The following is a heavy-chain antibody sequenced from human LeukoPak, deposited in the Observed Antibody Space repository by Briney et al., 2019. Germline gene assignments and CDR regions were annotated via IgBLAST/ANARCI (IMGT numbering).Heavy chain of an antibody. CDR2: FDPEDGET. CDR1: GYTLTELS. D-gene: IGHD4-17*01. CDR3: AILHGDYGNNWFDP. Sequence: ASVKVSCKVSGYTLTELSMHWVRQAPGKGLEWMGGFDPEDGETIYAQKFQGRVTMTEDTSTDTAYMELSSLRSEDTAVYYCAILHGDYGNNWFDPWGQGTLVTVSS. V-gene: IGHV1-24*01. J-gene: IGHJ5*02.